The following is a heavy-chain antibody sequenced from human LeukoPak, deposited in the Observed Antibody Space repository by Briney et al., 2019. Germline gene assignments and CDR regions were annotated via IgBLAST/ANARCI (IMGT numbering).Heavy chain of an antibody. V-gene: IGHV4-4*09. D-gene: IGHD1-26*01. CDR1: GGSINIFY. CDR3: ARWGLSGDYSYLDY. Sequence: PSETLSLTCTVSGGSINIFYWSWIRQPPGKGLEWIGFIYTTGSTNYNPSLKSRVTISVDTSRDQFSLKLTSVTAADTAVYYCARWGLSGDYSYLDYWGQGTLVTVSS. CDR2: IYTTGST. J-gene: IGHJ4*02.